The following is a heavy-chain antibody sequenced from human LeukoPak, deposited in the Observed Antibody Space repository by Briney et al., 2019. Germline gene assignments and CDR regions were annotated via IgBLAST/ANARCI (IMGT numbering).Heavy chain of an antibody. CDR2: INAGNGNT. CDR1: GYTFTSYA. CDR3: ARSYQVVPEFDY. D-gene: IGHD2-2*01. V-gene: IGHV1-3*01. Sequence: ASVKVSCKASGYTFTSYAMHWVRQAPGQRLEWMGWINAGNGNTKYSQKFQGRVTITRDTSASTAYMELGSLRSEDTAVYYCARSYQVVPEFDYWGQGTLVTVSS. J-gene: IGHJ4*02.